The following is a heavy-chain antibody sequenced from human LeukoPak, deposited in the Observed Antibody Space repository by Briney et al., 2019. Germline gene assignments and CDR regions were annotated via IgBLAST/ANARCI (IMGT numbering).Heavy chain of an antibody. CDR3: ARDWYHAVDL. D-gene: IGHD2-2*01. CDR1: GFTFSSYW. CDR2: INGDGSNI. Sequence: GGSLRLSCAASGFTFSSYWMSWVRQAPGKGLVWVSRINGDGSNIIYADSVRGRFTISRDNGNNMVYLQMNDLRGDDTGIYYCARDWYHAVDLWGQGTLVTVSS. V-gene: IGHV3-74*01. J-gene: IGHJ5*02.